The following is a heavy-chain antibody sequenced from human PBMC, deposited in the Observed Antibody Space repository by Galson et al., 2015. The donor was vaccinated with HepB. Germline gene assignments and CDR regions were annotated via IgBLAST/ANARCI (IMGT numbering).Heavy chain of an antibody. Sequence: SVKVSCKASGYTFTRYYMHWVRQAPGQGLEWMGIINPSGGSTSYAQKFQGRVTMTRDTSTSTVYMELSSLRSEDTAVYYCARGLTIFGVVIYYGMDVWGQGTTVTVSS. CDR2: INPSGGST. CDR3: ARGLTIFGVVIYYGMDV. J-gene: IGHJ6*02. D-gene: IGHD3-3*01. V-gene: IGHV1-46*01. CDR1: GYTFTRYY.